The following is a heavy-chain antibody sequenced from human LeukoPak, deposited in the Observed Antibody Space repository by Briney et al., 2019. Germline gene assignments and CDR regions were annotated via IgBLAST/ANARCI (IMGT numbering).Heavy chain of an antibody. CDR1: GFTFSSHA. CDR3: AKEQQLWLLGYFDY. Sequence: PGGSLRLSCAASGFTFSSHAMSWVRQAPGKGLEWVSTISGSGGSTDYAESVKGRFTISRDNSKNTLYLQMNSLRAEDTAVYYCAKEQQLWLLGYFDYWGQGALVTVSS. V-gene: IGHV3-23*01. J-gene: IGHJ4*02. CDR2: ISGSGGST. D-gene: IGHD5-18*01.